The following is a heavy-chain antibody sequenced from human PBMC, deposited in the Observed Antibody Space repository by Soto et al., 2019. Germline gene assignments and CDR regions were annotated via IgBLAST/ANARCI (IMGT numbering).Heavy chain of an antibody. J-gene: IGHJ4*02. Sequence: GGSLRLSCAASGFTFSSYAMHWVRQAPGKGLEWVAVISYDGSNKYYADSVKGRFTISRDNSKNTLYLQMNSLRAEDTAVYYCASHADWYNWNDRVLPNTDYWGQGTLVTVSS. CDR2: ISYDGSNK. V-gene: IGHV3-30-3*01. D-gene: IGHD1-1*01. CDR3: ASHADWYNWNDRVLPNTDY. CDR1: GFTFSSYA.